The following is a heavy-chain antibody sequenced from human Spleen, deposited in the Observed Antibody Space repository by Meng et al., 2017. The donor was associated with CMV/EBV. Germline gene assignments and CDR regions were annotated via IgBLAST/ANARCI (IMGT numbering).Heavy chain of an antibody. CDR2: IYYSGST. Sequence: SETLSLTCTVSGGSISSGDYYWSWIRQPPGKGLEWIGYIYYSGSTNYNPSLKSRVIISVDTSKNQFSLKLSSVTAADTAVYYCARSRYYYDSSGYPYYYGMDVWGQGTTVTVSS. V-gene: IGHV4-61*08. J-gene: IGHJ6*02. CDR3: ARSRYYYDSSGYPYYYGMDV. CDR1: GGSISSGDYY. D-gene: IGHD3-22*01.